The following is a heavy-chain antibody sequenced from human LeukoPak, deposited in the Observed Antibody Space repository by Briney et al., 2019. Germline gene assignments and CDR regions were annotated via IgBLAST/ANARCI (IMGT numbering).Heavy chain of an antibody. V-gene: IGHV5-51*01. Sequence: GESLKISCKDSGYSFTNYWIAWVRQMPGKGLEWMGIIYPGDSDTRYSPSFRGQVTISADKSISTAYLQWSSLRASDIAMYYCAIGRGGDNSFNYWGQGTLVTVSS. J-gene: IGHJ4*02. CDR3: AIGRGGDNSFNY. D-gene: IGHD5-24*01. CDR1: GYSFTNYW. CDR2: IYPGDSDT.